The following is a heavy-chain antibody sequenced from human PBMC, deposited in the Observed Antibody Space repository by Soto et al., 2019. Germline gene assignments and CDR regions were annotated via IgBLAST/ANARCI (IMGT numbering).Heavy chain of an antibody. V-gene: IGHV4-30-4*01. D-gene: IGHD5-12*01. Sequence: PSETLSLTCTVSGGFISSGDYHWSWIRQPPGKGLEWIGYTYPSGSTYYNASLRSRVTISIDASKNQFSLKLNSVTAADTAVYYCAREGGYDSPHGCWGQGTLVTVSS. J-gene: IGHJ4*02. CDR3: AREGGYDSPHGC. CDR2: TYPSGST. CDR1: GGFISSGDYH.